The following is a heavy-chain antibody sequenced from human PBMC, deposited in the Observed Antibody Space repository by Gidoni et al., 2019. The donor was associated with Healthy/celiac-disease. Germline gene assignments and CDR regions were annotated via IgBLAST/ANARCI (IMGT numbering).Heavy chain of an antibody. J-gene: IGHJ4*02. CDR1: GFTFSSYS. Sequence: EVQLVESGGGLVQPGGSLRLSCAASGFTFSSYSMNWVRQAPGKGLEWVSYISSSSSTIYYADSVKGRFTISRDNAKNSLYLQMNSLRAEDTAVYYCARDCGGSSCPFDYWGQGTLVTVSS. V-gene: IGHV3-48*01. CDR3: ARDCGGSSCPFDY. D-gene: IGHD6-13*01. CDR2: ISSSSSTI.